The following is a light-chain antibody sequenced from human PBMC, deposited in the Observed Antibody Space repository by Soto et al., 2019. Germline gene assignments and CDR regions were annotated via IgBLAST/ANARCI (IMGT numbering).Light chain of an antibody. CDR2: AAS. CDR3: QQSDRTPPIT. V-gene: IGKV1-39*01. CDR1: QSISSY. Sequence: DIQMNQPPSSLSASVGDRVTITCRASQSISSYLKWYQQKPGKAPKLLIYAASSLQSGVPSRFSGSGSGTDFTLTIISLQPEDFATYYSQQSDRTPPITFGQGKRLEIK. J-gene: IGKJ5*01.